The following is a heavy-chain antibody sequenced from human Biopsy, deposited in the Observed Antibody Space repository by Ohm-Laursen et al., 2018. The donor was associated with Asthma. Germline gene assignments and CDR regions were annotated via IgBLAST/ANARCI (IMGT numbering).Heavy chain of an antibody. CDR3: ARDMGAGPNQPPSGSGSSHLYGMDA. D-gene: IGHD3-10*01. V-gene: IGHV3-9*01. Sequence: SLRLSCTASGFSFDDYAMFWVRQAPGKGLEWVSGISWNSGTIGYADSVKGRFTISRDNAKNSLYLQMNSLGPEDTAVYYCARDMGAGPNQPPSGSGSSHLYGMDAWGQGTTVNVSS. CDR1: GFSFDDYA. CDR2: ISWNSGTI. J-gene: IGHJ6*02.